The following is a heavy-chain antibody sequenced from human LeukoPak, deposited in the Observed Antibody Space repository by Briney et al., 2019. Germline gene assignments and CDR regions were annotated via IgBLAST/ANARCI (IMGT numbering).Heavy chain of an antibody. CDR1: GYTLTGYY. CDR3: ARDGLGTTTNFDY. Sequence: ASVKVSCRASGYTLTGYYMHWVRQAPGQGLEWMGWINPNNGGTNYAQTFQGRVTMTRDTSISTAYMELSRLRSDDMAVYYCARDGLGTTTNFDYWGQGTLVTVSS. J-gene: IGHJ4*02. V-gene: IGHV1-2*02. CDR2: INPNNGGT. D-gene: IGHD7-27*01.